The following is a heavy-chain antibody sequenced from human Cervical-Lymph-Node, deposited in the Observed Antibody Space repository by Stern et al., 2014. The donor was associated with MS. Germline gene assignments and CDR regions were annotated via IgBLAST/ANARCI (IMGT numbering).Heavy chain of an antibody. CDR1: GFTFSSYG. V-gene: IGHV3-30*03. Sequence: VHLVESGGGVVQPGGSLRLSCAASGFTFSSYGMHWVRQAPGKGLGGVAVITYDGSNKSYADSVKARFTIPRDNSKNTLYLQMNSLRAEYTAVYYCARRLGYCSGGSCRHYYYGMDVWGQGTTVTVSS. CDR3: ARRLGYCSGGSCRHYYYGMDV. CDR2: ITYDGSNK. D-gene: IGHD2-15*01. J-gene: IGHJ6*02.